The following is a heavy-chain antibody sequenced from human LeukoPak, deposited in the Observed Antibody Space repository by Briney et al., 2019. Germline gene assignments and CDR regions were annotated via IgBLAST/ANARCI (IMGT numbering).Heavy chain of an antibody. CDR2: IKQDGSEK. CDR3: ARSPSGSYNY. D-gene: IGHD1-26*01. J-gene: IGHJ4*02. Sequence: GGSLRLSCVASGFTFSSYWMSWVRQAPGKGLEWVANIKQDGSEKYYVDSVKGRFTISRDNAKNSLYLQMNSLRAEDTAVYYCARSPSGSYNYWGQGTLVTVSS. V-gene: IGHV3-7*01. CDR1: GFTFSSYW.